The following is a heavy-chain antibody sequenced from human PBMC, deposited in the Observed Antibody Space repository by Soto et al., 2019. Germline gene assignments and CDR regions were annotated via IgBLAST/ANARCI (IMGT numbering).Heavy chain of an antibody. J-gene: IGHJ6*02. D-gene: IGHD3-10*01. CDR2: IYYSGST. V-gene: IGHV4-31*03. Sequence: QVQLQESGPGLVKPSQTLSLTCTVSGGSISSGGYYWSWIRQHPGKGLEWIGYIYYSGSTYYNPSLQSRVTISVDTSKNQFSLKLSSVTAADTAVYYCASILGGSGTLYYGMDVWGQGTTVTVSS. CDR1: GGSISSGGYY. CDR3: ASILGGSGTLYYGMDV.